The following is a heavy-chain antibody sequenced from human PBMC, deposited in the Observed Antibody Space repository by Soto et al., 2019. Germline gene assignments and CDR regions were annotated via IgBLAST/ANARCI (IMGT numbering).Heavy chain of an antibody. CDR2: ISGYNGNT. V-gene: IGHV1-18*01. J-gene: IGHJ6*02. CDR1: GYSFHTYA. Sequence: ASVKVSCKASGYSFHTYAISWVRQAPGQGLEWVGWISGYNGNTNYAQKFQGRVTLTTDTSTKTAFMELRSLTGDDTAVYYCAREYGMDGSGQGTTVTVSS. CDR3: AREYGMDG.